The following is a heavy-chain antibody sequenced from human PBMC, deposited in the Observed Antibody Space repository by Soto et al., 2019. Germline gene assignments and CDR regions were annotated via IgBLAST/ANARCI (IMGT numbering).Heavy chain of an antibody. CDR2: IDPSDSYT. CDR1: GYSFTSYW. Sequence: GESLKISCKGSGYSFTSYWISWVRQMPGKGLEWMGRIDPSDSYTNYSPSFQGHVTISADKSISTAYLQWSSLKASDTAMYYCARRYCRGDCYRGDAFDIWGQGTMVTVSS. J-gene: IGHJ3*02. V-gene: IGHV5-10-1*01. CDR3: ARRYCRGDCYRGDAFDI. D-gene: IGHD2-21*02.